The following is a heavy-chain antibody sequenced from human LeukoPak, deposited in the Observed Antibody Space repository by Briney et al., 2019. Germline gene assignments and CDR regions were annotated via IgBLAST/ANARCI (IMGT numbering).Heavy chain of an antibody. Sequence: VASVKVSCKASGYSFTDYNMHWVRQAPGQGLEWMGWINPKSGGTNYAQKFQGRVTMTRDTSISTAYMELSRLRSDDTAVYYCAREDGYNPTGADYWGQGTLVTVSS. D-gene: IGHD5-24*01. CDR3: AREDGYNPTGADY. CDR2: INPKSGGT. V-gene: IGHV1-2*02. CDR1: GYSFTDYN. J-gene: IGHJ4*02.